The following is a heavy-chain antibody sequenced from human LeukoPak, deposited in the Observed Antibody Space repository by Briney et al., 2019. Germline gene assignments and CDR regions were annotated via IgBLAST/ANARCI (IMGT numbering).Heavy chain of an antibody. CDR1: GGSISSYY. D-gene: IGHD3-10*01. J-gene: IGHJ4*02. Sequence: SETLSLTCTVSGGSISSYYWSWIRQPPGKGLEWIGYIYYSGSTNYNPSLKSRVTISVDTSKNQFSLKLSSVTAADTAVYYCARDGDLGPFDYWGQGTLVTVSS. CDR2: IYYSGST. V-gene: IGHV4-59*12. CDR3: ARDGDLGPFDY.